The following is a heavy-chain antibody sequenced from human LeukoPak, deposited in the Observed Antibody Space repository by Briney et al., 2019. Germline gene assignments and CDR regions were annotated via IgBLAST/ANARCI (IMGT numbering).Heavy chain of an antibody. Sequence: GGSLRLSCAASGFTVSSNYMSWVRQAPGKGLEWVSVIYSGGSTYYADSVKGRFTISRDNSKNTLYLQMNSQRAEDTAVYYCASAYSGYEGTEYYFDYWGQGTLVTVSS. CDR1: GFTVSSNY. CDR3: ASAYSGYEGTEYYFDY. CDR2: IYSGGST. J-gene: IGHJ4*02. D-gene: IGHD5-12*01. V-gene: IGHV3-53*01.